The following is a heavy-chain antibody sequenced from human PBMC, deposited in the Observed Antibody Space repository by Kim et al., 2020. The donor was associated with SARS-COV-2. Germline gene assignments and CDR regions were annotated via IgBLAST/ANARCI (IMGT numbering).Heavy chain of an antibody. D-gene: IGHD6-19*01. Sequence: KYYVDPVKGRFTISRDNAKNSLYLQMNSLRAEDTAVYYCARGLVAGNFDYWGQGTLVTVSS. CDR2: K. V-gene: IGHV3-7*03. J-gene: IGHJ4*02. CDR3: ARGLVAGNFDY.